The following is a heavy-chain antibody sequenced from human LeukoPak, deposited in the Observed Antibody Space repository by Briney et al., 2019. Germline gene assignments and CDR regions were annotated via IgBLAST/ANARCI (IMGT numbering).Heavy chain of an antibody. V-gene: IGHV4-4*07. Sequence: SETLSLTCTVSGGSISSYYWSWIRQPAGKGLEWIGRIYTSGSTSYNPSLKSRVTVSVDTSKNQFSLKLTSVTAADTAVYYCARKAKGYCSSTSCYWDDPWGQGTLVTVSS. J-gene: IGHJ5*02. CDR1: GGSISSYY. CDR3: ARKAKGYCSSTSCYWDDP. D-gene: IGHD2-2*01. CDR2: IYTSGST.